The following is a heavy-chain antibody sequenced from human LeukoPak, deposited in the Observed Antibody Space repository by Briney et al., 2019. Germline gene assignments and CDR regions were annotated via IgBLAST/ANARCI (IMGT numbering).Heavy chain of an antibody. D-gene: IGHD4-23*01. J-gene: IGHJ3*01. Sequence: GASVKVSCKASEDTFTSYYMHWVRQAPGQGLEWLGIINPNGDRTAYAQNFQGRVTMTRDASTTTFYLELSSLRSEDTAVYFCARDMSTRVTPISYAFDVWGQGTMVIVSS. CDR2: INPNGDRT. CDR3: ARDMSTRVTPISYAFDV. CDR1: EDTFTSYY. V-gene: IGHV1-46*01.